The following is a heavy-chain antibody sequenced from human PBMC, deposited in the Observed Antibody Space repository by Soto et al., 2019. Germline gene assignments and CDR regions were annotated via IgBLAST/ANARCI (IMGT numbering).Heavy chain of an antibody. Sequence: GGSLRLSCAASGFTFSSYWMTWVRQAPGKGLEWVTNIKEDGSEKYYVDSVKGRFTISRDNAKNSLYLEMNSLRAEDTAIYYCARYYDGSGNSDAFDIWGQGTMVTVSS. D-gene: IGHD3-22*01. CDR1: GFTFSSYW. CDR3: ARYYDGSGNSDAFDI. V-gene: IGHV3-7*03. CDR2: IKEDGSEK. J-gene: IGHJ3*02.